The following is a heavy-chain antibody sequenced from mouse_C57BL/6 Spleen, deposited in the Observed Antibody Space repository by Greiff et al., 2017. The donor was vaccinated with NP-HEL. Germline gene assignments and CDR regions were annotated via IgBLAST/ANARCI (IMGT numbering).Heavy chain of an antibody. CDR3: TRWEDY. D-gene: IGHD4-1*01. CDR2: IYHGTGAT. CDR1: GYRLTSYG. Sequence: VQLQQSGTVLAIPGVAVKVDCKSAGYRLTSYGGHLVGGVSGQGLEVTGAIYHGTGATSYNQKFKGKAKLTAVTSASTAYMELSSLTNEDSAVYYCTRWEDYWGQGTTLTVSS. J-gene: IGHJ2*01. V-gene: IGHV1-5*01.